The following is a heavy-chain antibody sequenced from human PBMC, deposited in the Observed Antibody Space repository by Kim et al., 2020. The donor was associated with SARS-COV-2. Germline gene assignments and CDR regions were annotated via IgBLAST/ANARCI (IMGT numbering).Heavy chain of an antibody. CDR1: GFTFSSYA. CDR3: AKLGTPAARPAARMDV. CDR2: ISGSGGST. D-gene: IGHD6-6*01. J-gene: IGHJ6*02. Sequence: GGSLRLSCAASGFTFSSYAMSWVRQAPGKGLEWVSAISGSGGSTYYTDSVKGRFTISRDNSKNTLYLQMNSLRAEDTAVYYCAKLGTPAARPAARMDVWGQGTTVTVSS. V-gene: IGHV3-23*01.